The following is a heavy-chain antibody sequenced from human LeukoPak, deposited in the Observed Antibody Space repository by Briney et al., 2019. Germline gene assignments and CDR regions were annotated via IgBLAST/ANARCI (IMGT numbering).Heavy chain of an antibody. CDR3: ARDSVLWFGEFPFFDY. CDR2: ISSSSSTI. Sequence: GGSLRLSCAASGFTFSSYSMNWVRQAPGKGLEWVSYISSSSSTIYYADSVKGRSTISRDNAKNSLYLQMNSLRAEDTAVYYCARDSVLWFGEFPFFDYWGQGTLVTVSS. D-gene: IGHD3-10*01. CDR1: GFTFSSYS. J-gene: IGHJ4*02. V-gene: IGHV3-48*01.